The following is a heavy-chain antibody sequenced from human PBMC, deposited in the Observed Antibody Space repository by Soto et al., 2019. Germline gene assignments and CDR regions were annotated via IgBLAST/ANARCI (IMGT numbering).Heavy chain of an antibody. J-gene: IGHJ6*02. D-gene: IGHD1-1*01. CDR1: GGTFSSYA. CDR3: AIPRATTVPSPYWDGMDD. CDR2: IIPIFGTA. V-gene: IGHV1-69*12. Sequence: QVQLVQSGAEVKKPGSSVKVSCKASGGTFSSYAISWVRQAPGQGLEWMGGIIPIFGTANYAQKFQGRVTITADEFTSTAYMELSSLRDEDTAVYYCAIPRATTVPSPYWDGMDDWGQGTTVTVSS.